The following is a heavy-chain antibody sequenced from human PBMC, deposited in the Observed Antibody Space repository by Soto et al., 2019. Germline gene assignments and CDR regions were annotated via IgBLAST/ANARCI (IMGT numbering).Heavy chain of an antibody. Sequence: EVQLLESGGALVQPGGSLRLSCAASGFTFSNHAMNWVRQAPGKGLEWVSTISDSGSTYYADSVKGRFTISRDNSKNTLYLQMNSLRAEDTAVYYCASDPGGRYCTSTSCLYFFDHWGQGTPVIVSS. V-gene: IGHV3-23*01. CDR3: ASDPGGRYCTSTSCLYFFDH. CDR1: GFTFSNHA. D-gene: IGHD2-2*01. CDR2: ISDSGST. J-gene: IGHJ4*02.